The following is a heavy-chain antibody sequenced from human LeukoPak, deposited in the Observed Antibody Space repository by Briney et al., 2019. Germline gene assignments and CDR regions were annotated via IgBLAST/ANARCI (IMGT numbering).Heavy chain of an antibody. Sequence: GGSLRLSCAASGYTFSSYAMHWVRQAPGKGLESVSAISSNGGSTCYANSVKGRFTISRDNSKNTLYLQMGSLRAEDMAVYYCAREKLGYMDVWGQGTTVTVSS. J-gene: IGHJ6*02. V-gene: IGHV3-64*01. CDR2: ISSNGGST. D-gene: IGHD1-7*01. CDR1: GYTFSSYA. CDR3: AREKLGYMDV.